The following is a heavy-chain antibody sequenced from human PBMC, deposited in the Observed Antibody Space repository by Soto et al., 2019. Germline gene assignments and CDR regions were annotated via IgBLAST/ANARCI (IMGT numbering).Heavy chain of an antibody. Sequence: PGGSLRLSCAASGFTFSDYYMSWIRQAPGKGLEWVSYISSSGSTIYYADSVKGRFTISRDNAKNSLYLQMNSLRAEDTAVYYCARDHRRRTTVTTADYWGQGTLVTVSS. J-gene: IGHJ4*02. CDR1: GFTFSDYY. CDR3: ARDHRRRTTVTTADY. CDR2: ISSSGSTI. V-gene: IGHV3-11*01. D-gene: IGHD4-17*01.